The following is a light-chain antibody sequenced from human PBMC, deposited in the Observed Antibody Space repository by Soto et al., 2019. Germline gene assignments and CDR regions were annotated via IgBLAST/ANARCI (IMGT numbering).Light chain of an antibody. J-gene: IGLJ1*01. V-gene: IGLV2-14*01. CDR3: AAWDDSLNAL. CDR2: EVS. CDR1: SSDVGGYNY. Sequence: QSALTQPASVSGSPGQSITISCTGTSSDVGGYNYVSWYQQHPGKAPKLMIYEVSNRPSGVSNRFSGSKSGNTASLAISGLQPEDEADYYCAAWDDSLNALFGTGTKLTVL.